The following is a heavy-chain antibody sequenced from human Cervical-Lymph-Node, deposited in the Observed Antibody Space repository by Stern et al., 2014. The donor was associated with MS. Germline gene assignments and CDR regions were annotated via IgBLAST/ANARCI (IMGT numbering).Heavy chain of an antibody. CDR3: AREGVDYYDSSVSLDY. D-gene: IGHD3-22*01. J-gene: IGHJ4*02. V-gene: IGHV3-30*04. CDR2: ISHDGSNK. CDR1: RLTLSNYV. Sequence: QVQLVESGGGVVQPGRSLRLSCVASRLTLSNYVMHWVRQAPGKGLEWVAVISHDGSNKYYADSVKGRFTISRDKSMNTLYLQMNSLRAEDTAVYYCAREGVDYYDSSVSLDYWGQGTRVTVSP.